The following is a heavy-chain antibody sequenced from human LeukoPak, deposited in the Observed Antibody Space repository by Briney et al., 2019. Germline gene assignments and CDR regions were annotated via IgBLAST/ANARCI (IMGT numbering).Heavy chain of an antibody. D-gene: IGHD2-2*01. CDR1: GGTFSSYA. V-gene: IGHV1-69*01. CDR3: ARVLYRCSSTSCYVMMGEAFDP. CDR2: IIPIFGTA. J-gene: IGHJ5*02. Sequence: SVKVSCKASGGTFSSYAISWVRQAPGQGLEWMGGIIPIFGTANYAQKFQGRVTITADESTSTAYMELSSLRSEDTAVYYCARVLYRCSSTSCYVMMGEAFDPWGQGTLVAVSS.